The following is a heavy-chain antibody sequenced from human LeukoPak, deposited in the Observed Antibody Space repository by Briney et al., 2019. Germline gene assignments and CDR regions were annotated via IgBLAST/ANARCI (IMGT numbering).Heavy chain of an antibody. J-gene: IGHJ3*02. D-gene: IGHD3-22*01. CDR3: ARDRDYYESNSYYDAFDI. CDR2: IQQDQSDK. CDR1: GLTFSTYS. Sequence: PGGSLRLSCAVPGLTFSTYSMNWVRQAPGKGLEWVANIQQDQSDKNYVDSVKGRLTISRDNAKSSMYMQMNSLRAEDTAVYYCARDRDYYESNSYYDAFDIWGQGTMVTVSS. V-gene: IGHV3-7*01.